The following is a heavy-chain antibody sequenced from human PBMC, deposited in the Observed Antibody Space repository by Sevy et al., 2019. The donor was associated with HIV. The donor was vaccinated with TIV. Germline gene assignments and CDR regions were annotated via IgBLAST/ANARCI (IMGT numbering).Heavy chain of an antibody. V-gene: IGHV1-18*01. J-gene: IGHJ6*02. Sequence: ASVKVSCKASGYTFTSYGISWVRQAPGQGLEWMGWISAYNGNTNYAQNLQGRVTMTTDTSTSTAYMGLRSLRSDDTAVYYCAREVDGRDYYYYYGMDVWGQGTTVTVSS. CDR2: ISAYNGNT. CDR3: AREVDGRDYYYYYGMDV. CDR1: GYTFTSYG.